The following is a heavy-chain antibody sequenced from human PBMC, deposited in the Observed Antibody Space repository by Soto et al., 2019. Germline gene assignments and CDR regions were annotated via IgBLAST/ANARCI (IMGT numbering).Heavy chain of an antibody. CDR2: MNPNTGNS. V-gene: IGHV1-8*01. J-gene: IGHJ4*02. Sequence: ASVKVSCNASGYTFTSYDIYWVRQATGQGLEAVGWMNPNTGNSDNAQKFQGRVTVNSDTSITTAHVELSILISADTAGYYFPRRAETNGWNGFGADKYYFDFWGQGNLVTVSS. CDR3: PRRAETNGWNGFGADKYYFDF. CDR1: GYTFTSYD. D-gene: IGHD1-1*01.